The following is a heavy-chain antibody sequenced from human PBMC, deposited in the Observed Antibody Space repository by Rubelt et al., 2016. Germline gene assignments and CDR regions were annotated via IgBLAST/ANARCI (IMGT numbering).Heavy chain of an antibody. Sequence: QVQLVQSGAEVKKPGASVKVSCKASGYTFTSYGISWVRQAPGQGLEWMGWISAYNGNTNYAQKPQGRVTMTTCTSTSTAYMELRSLRSDDTAVYYCARDLPPFRRYNWNFPLDYWGQGTLVTVSS. J-gene: IGHJ4*02. CDR3: ARDLPPFRRYNWNFPLDY. CDR2: ISAYNGNT. D-gene: IGHD1-7*01. V-gene: IGHV1-18*01. CDR1: GYTFTSYG.